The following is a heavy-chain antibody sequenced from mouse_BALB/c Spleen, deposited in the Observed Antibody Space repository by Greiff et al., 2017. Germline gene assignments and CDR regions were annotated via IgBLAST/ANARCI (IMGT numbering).Heavy chain of an antibody. D-gene: IGHD3-1*01. J-gene: IGHJ4*01. CDR1: GFTFSDYY. Sequence: EVKVVESGGGLVKPGGSLKLSCAASGFTFSDYYMYWVRQTPEKRLEWVATISDGGSYTYYPDSVKGRFTISRDNAKNNLYLQMSSLKSEDTAMYYCARDRGYVTFMDYWGQGTSVTVSS. CDR3: ARDRGYVTFMDY. V-gene: IGHV5-4*02. CDR2: ISDGGSYT.